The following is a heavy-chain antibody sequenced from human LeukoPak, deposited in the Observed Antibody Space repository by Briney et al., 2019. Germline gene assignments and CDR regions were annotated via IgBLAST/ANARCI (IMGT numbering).Heavy chain of an antibody. CDR3: VLVSLTPG. CDR2: IRSKAYGGTT. CDR1: GFTFSSYG. D-gene: IGHD3-3*02. V-gene: IGHV3-49*03. J-gene: IGHJ4*02. Sequence: GGTLRLPCAASGFTFSSYGMHWFRQAPGKGLEWVGFIRSKAYGGTTEYAASVKGRFTISRDNANNTLYLQMNSLRAEDTAVYYCVLVSLTPGWGQGTLATVSS.